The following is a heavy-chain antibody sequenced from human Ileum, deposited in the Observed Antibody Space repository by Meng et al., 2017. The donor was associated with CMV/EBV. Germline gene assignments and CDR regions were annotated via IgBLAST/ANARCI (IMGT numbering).Heavy chain of an antibody. CDR3: ARVRVRGVRIMDV. CDR2: INPYNDNT. Sequence: ASVKGSCKASGYTFTSSGISWVRQAPGQGLEWMGWINPYNDNTNYAQKLQGRVTMTTDTSTSTAYMELRSLRSDDTAVYYCARVRVRGVRIMDVWGQGTTVTVSS. D-gene: IGHD3-10*01. J-gene: IGHJ6*02. V-gene: IGHV1-18*01. CDR1: GYTFTSSG.